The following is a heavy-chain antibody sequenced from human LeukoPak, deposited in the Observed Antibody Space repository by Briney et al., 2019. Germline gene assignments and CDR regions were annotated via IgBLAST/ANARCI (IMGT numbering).Heavy chain of an antibody. Sequence: ASVKVSCKASGYTFTGYYMHWVRQAPGQGLEWMGWINPNSGGTNYAQKFQGRVTMTRGTSISTAYMELSRLRSDDTAVYYCARVVGPGSGCFDYWGQGTLVTVSS. CDR3: ARVVGPGSGCFDY. CDR1: GYTFTGYY. CDR2: INPNSGGT. V-gene: IGHV1-2*02. J-gene: IGHJ4*02. D-gene: IGHD3-22*01.